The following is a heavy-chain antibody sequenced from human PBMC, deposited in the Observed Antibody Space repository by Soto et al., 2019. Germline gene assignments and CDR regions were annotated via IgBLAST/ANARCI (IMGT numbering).Heavy chain of an antibody. CDR1: GYSFTSYW. J-gene: IGHJ6*02. CDR3: ARHAGGKGSSGWSSYYYYGMDV. D-gene: IGHD6-19*01. V-gene: IGHV5-10-1*01. CDR2: IDPSDSYT. Sequence: PGESLKISCKGSGYSFTSYWISWVRQMPGKGLEWMGRIDPSDSYTNYSPSFQGHVTISADQSISTAYLQWSSRRAQDTAMYYCARHAGGKGSSGWSSYYYYGMDVWGQGTTVTVSS.